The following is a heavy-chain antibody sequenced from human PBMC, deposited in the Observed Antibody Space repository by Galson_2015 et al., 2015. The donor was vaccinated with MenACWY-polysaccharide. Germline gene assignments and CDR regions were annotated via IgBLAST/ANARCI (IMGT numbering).Heavy chain of an antibody. V-gene: IGHV3-30*18. CDR1: GGSIRSS. J-gene: IGHJ6*02. Sequence: LSLTCTVSGGSIRSSSYYWGWVRQAPGKGLEWVAVISYDGSNKYYADSVKGRFTISRDNSKNTLYLQMNSLRAEDTAVYYCAKDRGDFRSGWYSKNCYYGIDVWGQGTTVTVSS. CDR3: AKDRGDFRSGWYSKNCYYGIDV. D-gene: IGHD6-19*01. CDR2: ISYDGSNK.